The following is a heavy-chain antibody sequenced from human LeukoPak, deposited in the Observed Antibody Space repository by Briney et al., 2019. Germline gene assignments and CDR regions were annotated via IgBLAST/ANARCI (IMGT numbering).Heavy chain of an antibody. V-gene: IGHV3-7*03. J-gene: IGHJ3*01. CDR1: GFTFSGFW. Sequence: GGSLRLSRAVSGFTFSGFWMSWSRQAPGKGLEWVASINSDGSEGYYADVVKGRFTISRDNAKNSLYLQINSLRAEDTAVYYCARSSYSSSSSVWGQGTMVTVSS. D-gene: IGHD6-6*01. CDR2: INSDGSEG. CDR3: ARSSYSSSSSV.